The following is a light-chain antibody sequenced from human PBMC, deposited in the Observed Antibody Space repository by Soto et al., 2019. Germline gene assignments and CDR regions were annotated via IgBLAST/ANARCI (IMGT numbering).Light chain of an antibody. J-gene: IGKJ5*01. CDR2: AAS. CDR3: QQSYSTSPT. Sequence: DIQMTQSPSSLSASVGDRVTITFRASQSISSYLNWYQQKPGKAPKLLIYAASSLQSGVPSRFSGSGSGTDFTLTISSLQPEDFATYYCQQSYSTSPTFGQGTRLEI. V-gene: IGKV1-39*01. CDR1: QSISSY.